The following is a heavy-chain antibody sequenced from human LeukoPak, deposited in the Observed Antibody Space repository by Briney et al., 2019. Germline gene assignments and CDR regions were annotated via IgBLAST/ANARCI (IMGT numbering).Heavy chain of an antibody. Sequence: GGSLRLSCAASGFTFTIFGLNWVRQAPGKGPEWVSYISSSGSTIYYADSVKGRFTISRDNAKNSLYLQMNSLRAEDTAVYYCARGIPIRSRSGGHRGYFDYWGQGTLVTVSS. D-gene: IGHD2-8*02. J-gene: IGHJ4*02. V-gene: IGHV3-48*04. CDR3: ARGIPIRSRSGGHRGYFDY. CDR2: ISSSGSTI. CDR1: GFTFTIFG.